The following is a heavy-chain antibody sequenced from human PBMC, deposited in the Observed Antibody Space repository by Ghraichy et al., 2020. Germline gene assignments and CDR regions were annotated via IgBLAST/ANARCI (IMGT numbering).Heavy chain of an antibody. V-gene: IGHV3-23*01. CDR3: AKYSGHALDY. CDR2: ISGSGGTI. J-gene: IGHJ4*02. CDR1: GFPFSNYG. D-gene: IGHD5-12*01. Sequence: GGSLRLSCAASGFPFSNYGVSWVRQAPGKGLEWVSAISGSGGTIYYADSVKGRFTISRDNSRNTLYLQMNSLRAEDTAIYYCAKYSGHALDYWGRGTLVTVSS.